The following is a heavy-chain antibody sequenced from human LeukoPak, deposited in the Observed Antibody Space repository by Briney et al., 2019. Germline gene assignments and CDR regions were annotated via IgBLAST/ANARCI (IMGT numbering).Heavy chain of an antibody. CDR3: AREATLGDYGMDV. CDR1: GYAFTHYY. D-gene: IGHD5-12*01. J-gene: IGHJ6*02. V-gene: IGHV1-18*01. CDR2: ISAYNGIT. Sequence: ASVKVSCKTSGYAFTHYYIKWVRQAPGQGLEWVGWISAYNGITNYAQKLQGRVTMTIDTSTSTAYMELRSLRSDDTAVYYCAREATLGDYGMDVWGQGTTVTVSS.